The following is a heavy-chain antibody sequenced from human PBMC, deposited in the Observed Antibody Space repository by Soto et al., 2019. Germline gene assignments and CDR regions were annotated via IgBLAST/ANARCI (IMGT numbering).Heavy chain of an antibody. CDR1: GGSISSSSYY. CDR2: IYYSGST. V-gene: IGHV4-39*01. J-gene: IGHJ6*02. Sequence: ETLSLTCTVSGGSISSSSYYWGWIRQPPGKGLEWIGSIYYSGSTYYNPSLKSRVTISVDTSKNQFSLKLSSVTAADTAVYYCERTSYYYGMDVWGQGTTVTVSS. CDR3: ERTSYYYGMDV.